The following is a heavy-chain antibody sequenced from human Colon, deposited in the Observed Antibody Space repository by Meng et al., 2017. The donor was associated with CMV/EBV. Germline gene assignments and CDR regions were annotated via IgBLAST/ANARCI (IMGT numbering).Heavy chain of an antibody. CDR3: ARGLSSSSYGMDV. Sequence: SVKVSCKASGGTFISFAISWVRQAPGRGVEWMGGIIPIVDRANYAQKFQDRVTVTADKSTSTAYMELSSLRSEDTAVYYCARGLSSSSYGMDVWGQGTTVTVSS. CDR1: GGTFISFA. V-gene: IGHV1-69*10. J-gene: IGHJ6*02. CDR2: IIPIVDRA. D-gene: IGHD6-13*01.